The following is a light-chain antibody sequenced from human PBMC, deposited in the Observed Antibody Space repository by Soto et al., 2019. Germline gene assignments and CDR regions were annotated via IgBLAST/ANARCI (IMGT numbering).Light chain of an antibody. V-gene: IGLV7-43*01. CDR3: LLYYGYPLGL. Sequence: QTVVTQESSLTVSPGETVTLTCASSTGEVTSAYFPSWFQQKPGQAPRPLIYSTTNRHSGTPARFSGSLLGGKAALTLSDVQPEDEAVYYCLLYYGYPLGLLGGGTKLTVL. CDR2: STT. J-gene: IGLJ3*02. CDR1: TGEVTSAYF.